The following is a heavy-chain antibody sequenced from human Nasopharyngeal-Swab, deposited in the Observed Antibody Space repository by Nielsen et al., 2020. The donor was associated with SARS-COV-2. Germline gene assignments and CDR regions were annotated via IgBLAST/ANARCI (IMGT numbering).Heavy chain of an antibody. V-gene: IGHV1-46*01. CDR2: INPTEGST. J-gene: IGHJ6*02. CDR1: GYTFTSYY. D-gene: IGHD1-7*01. CDR3: ARVLPFRITGTSGMDV. Sequence: ASVNVSCKASGYTFTSYYLHWVRQAPGQGLEWMGIINPTEGSTSYAQKFEGRVTMTRVTSTSTVYMELNSLRSEDTAVYYCARVLPFRITGTSGMDVWGQGTTVTVSS.